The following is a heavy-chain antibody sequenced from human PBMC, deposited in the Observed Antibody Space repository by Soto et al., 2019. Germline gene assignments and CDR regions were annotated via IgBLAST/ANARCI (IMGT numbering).Heavy chain of an antibody. CDR1: GYSYTTYG. CDR2: INGYNGYT. Sequence: QVQLVQSGAEVKKPGASVRVSCKASGYSYTTYGISWVRQAPGQGLEWMGWINGYNGYTKYAQKIQDRLTLTTDTSTSTAYMELRTLTSEDTAVYYCARLYCGADNCYGWFDPWGQGTLDTVSS. D-gene: IGHD2-21*01. J-gene: IGHJ5*02. V-gene: IGHV1-18*04. CDR3: ARLYCGADNCYGWFDP.